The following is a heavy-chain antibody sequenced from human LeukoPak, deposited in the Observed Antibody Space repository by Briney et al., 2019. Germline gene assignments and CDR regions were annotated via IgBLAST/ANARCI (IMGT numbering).Heavy chain of an antibody. J-gene: IGHJ4*02. CDR1: GFTVSSNY. D-gene: IGHD6-19*01. CDR3: ARDGYSSGWYDY. V-gene: IGHV3-53*01. CDR2: IYSGGST. Sequence: GGSLRLSCAASGFTVSSNYMSWVRQAPGKGLEWVSVIYSGGSTYYADSVKGRFTISRDNSKSTLYLQMNSLRAEDTAVYYCARDGYSSGWYDYWGQGTLVTVSS.